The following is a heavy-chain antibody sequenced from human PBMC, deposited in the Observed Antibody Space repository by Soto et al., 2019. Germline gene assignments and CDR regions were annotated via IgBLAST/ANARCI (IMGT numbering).Heavy chain of an antibody. V-gene: IGHV4-30-4*01. D-gene: IGHD2-15*01. CDR3: ARAVNSGENSYYFDY. CDR2: IYYSGST. CDR1: GGSISSGDYY. Sequence: QVQLQESGPGLVKPSQTLSLTCTVSGGSISSGDYYWSWIRQPPGKGLAWIGYIYYSGSTYYNPSLKSRVTISVDTSKNQFSLKLSSVTAADTAVYYCARAVNSGENSYYFDYWGEGTLVTVSS. J-gene: IGHJ4*02.